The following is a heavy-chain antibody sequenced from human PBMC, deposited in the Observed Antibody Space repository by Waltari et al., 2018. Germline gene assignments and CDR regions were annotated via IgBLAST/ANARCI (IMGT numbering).Heavy chain of an antibody. CDR1: GFTFSSYW. Sequence: EVQLVESGGGLVQPGGSLRLSCAASGFTFSSYWMHWVRQVPGKGLVWVSRIHSDGGSTSYADAVKGRFIISRDNAKNTLYLQMNRLRAEDTAVYYCARGASTRGDYWGQGTLVTVSS. V-gene: IGHV3-74*01. J-gene: IGHJ4*02. CDR2: IHSDGGST. D-gene: IGHD2-2*01. CDR3: ARGASTRGDY.